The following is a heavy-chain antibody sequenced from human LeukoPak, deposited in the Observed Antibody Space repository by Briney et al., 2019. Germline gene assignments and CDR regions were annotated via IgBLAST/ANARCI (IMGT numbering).Heavy chain of an antibody. J-gene: IGHJ4*02. CDR2: IKQDGSEK. Sequence: GGSLRLSCAASGFTFSSYWMSWVRQAPGKGLEWVANIKQDGSEKYYVDSVKGRFTISRDNAKNSLYLQVNSLRAEDTAVYYCARGLSSGWYGALLYWGQGTLVTVSS. CDR3: ARGLSSGWYGALLY. V-gene: IGHV3-7*01. D-gene: IGHD6-19*01. CDR1: GFTFSSYW.